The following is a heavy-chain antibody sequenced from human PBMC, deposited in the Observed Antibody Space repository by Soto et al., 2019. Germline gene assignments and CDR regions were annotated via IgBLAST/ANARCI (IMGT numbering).Heavy chain of an antibody. CDR2: ISYDGSNK. CDR3: ARDPDTAMVRPGVYFDY. Sequence: GGSLRLSCAASGFTFSSYAMHWFRQAPGKGLEWVAVISYDGSNKYYADYVKGRFTISRDNSKNTLYLQMNSLRAEDTAVYYCARDPDTAMVRPGVYFDYWGQGTLVTVSS. D-gene: IGHD5-18*01. J-gene: IGHJ4*02. V-gene: IGHV3-30-3*01. CDR1: GFTFSSYA.